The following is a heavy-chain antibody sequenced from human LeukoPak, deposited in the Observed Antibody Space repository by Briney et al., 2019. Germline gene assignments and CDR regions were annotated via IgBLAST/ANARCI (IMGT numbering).Heavy chain of an antibody. D-gene: IGHD1-26*01. CDR3: ARDQSAVGATCVED. CDR1: GFTFSDYY. CDR2: ISSSGSTI. V-gene: IGHV3-11*01. Sequence: PGGSLRLSCAASGFTFSDYYMSWIRQAPGKGLEWVSYISSSGSTIYYADSVKGRFTISRDNAKNSLYLQMNSLRAEDTAVYYCARDQSAVGATCVEDWGQGTLVTVSS. J-gene: IGHJ4*02.